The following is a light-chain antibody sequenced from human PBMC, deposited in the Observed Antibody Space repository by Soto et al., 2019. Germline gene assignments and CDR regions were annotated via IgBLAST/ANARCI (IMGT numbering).Light chain of an antibody. J-gene: IGLJ2*01. CDR2: EDN. CDR1: SGSIASNY. CDR3: QSYDSSNHVV. V-gene: IGLV6-57*02. Sequence: FMLTQPHSVSESPGKTVTISCTGSSGSIASNYVQWYQQRPGSAPTTVIYEDNRRPSGVPDRFSGSIDSSANSASLTISGLKTEDEADYYCQSYDSSNHVVFGGGTQLTVL.